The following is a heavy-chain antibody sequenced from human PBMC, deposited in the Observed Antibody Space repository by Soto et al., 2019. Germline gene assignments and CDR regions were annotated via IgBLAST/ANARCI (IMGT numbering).Heavy chain of an antibody. J-gene: IGHJ4*02. D-gene: IGHD1-26*01. V-gene: IGHV1-8*01. CDR2: MSPSSGNT. Sequence: GASVTVSCKASGYTFTNSDVNWVRQAPGQGLEWMGWMSPSSGNTGYAQKFQGRVTLTRDTSMNTAYMELRSLTFEDTAVYYCARDSPSPPYFLDYWGQGTLVTVSS. CDR3: ARDSPSPPYFLDY. CDR1: GYTFTNSD.